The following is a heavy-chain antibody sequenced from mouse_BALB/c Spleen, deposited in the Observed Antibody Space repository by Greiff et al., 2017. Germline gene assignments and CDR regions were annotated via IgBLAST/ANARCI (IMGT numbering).Heavy chain of an antibody. Sequence: VKLQESGPGLVAPSQSLSITCTVSGFSLTSYGVHWVRQPPGKGLEWLGVIWAGGSTNYNSALMSRLSISKDNSKSQVFLKMNSLQTDDTAMYYCARDWLTYAMDYWGQGTSVTVSS. CDR3: ARDWLTYAMDY. CDR2: IWAGGST. D-gene: IGHD4-1*01. V-gene: IGHV2-9*02. CDR1: GFSLTSYG. J-gene: IGHJ4*01.